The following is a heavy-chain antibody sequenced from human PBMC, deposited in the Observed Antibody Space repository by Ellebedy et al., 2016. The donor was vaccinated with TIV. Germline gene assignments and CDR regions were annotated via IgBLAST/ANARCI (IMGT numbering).Heavy chain of an antibody. V-gene: IGHV3-23*01. CDR3: AKAGYSSAWYLVFDY. D-gene: IGHD6-19*01. CDR1: GFTFSTYA. CDR2: IIGSGGST. Sequence: GESLKISCAASGFTFSTYAMNWLRQAPGKGLEWVSSIIGSGGSTLYADSVKDRFTISRDNSKNMVYLQMNSLRVEDTAVYYCAKAGYSSAWYLVFDYWGQGTLVTVSS. J-gene: IGHJ4*02.